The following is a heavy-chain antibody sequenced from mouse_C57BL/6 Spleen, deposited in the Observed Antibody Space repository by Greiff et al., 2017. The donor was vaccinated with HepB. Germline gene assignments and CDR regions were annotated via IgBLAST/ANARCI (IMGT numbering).Heavy chain of an antibody. V-gene: IGHV1-52*01. CDR2: IDPSDSET. CDR1: GYTFTSYW. Sequence: QVQLQQPGAELVRPGSSVKLSCKASGYTFTSYWMHWVKQRPIQGLEWIGNIDPSDSETHYNQKFKDKATLTVDKSSSTAYMQLSSLTSEDSAVYYCARIGLGDYGSSPWYFDVWGTGTTVTVSS. J-gene: IGHJ1*03. CDR3: ARIGLGDYGSSPWYFDV. D-gene: IGHD1-1*01.